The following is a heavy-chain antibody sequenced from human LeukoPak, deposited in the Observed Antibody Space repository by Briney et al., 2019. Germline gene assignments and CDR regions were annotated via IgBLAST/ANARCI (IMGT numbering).Heavy chain of an antibody. V-gene: IGHV4-59*08. CDR2: IYYSGST. J-gene: IGHJ4*02. CDR1: GGSISSYY. D-gene: IGHD3-10*01. CDR3: ARLTYYYGSGSYLFDY. Sequence: SETLSLTCTVPGGSISSYYWSWIRQPPGKGLEWIGYIYYSGSTNYNPSLKSRVTISVDTSKNQFSLKLSSVTAADTAVYYCARLTYYYGSGSYLFDYWGQGTLVTVSS.